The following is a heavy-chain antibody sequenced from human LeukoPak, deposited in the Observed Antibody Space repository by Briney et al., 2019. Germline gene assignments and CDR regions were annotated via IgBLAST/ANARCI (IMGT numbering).Heavy chain of an antibody. CDR1: GYTFSTYG. CDR3: ARDPPHSSGPNSPCFEY. Sequence: ASVTVSCKASGYTFSTYGISWVRQAPAQGLEWMGWISPYSDNTEYAQKFQGRVTMTTDTSTSTAYMELRSLRSDDTAVYYCARDPPHSSGPNSPCFEYWGQGTLVTVSS. V-gene: IGHV1-18*01. CDR2: ISPYSDNT. J-gene: IGHJ4*02. D-gene: IGHD6-19*01.